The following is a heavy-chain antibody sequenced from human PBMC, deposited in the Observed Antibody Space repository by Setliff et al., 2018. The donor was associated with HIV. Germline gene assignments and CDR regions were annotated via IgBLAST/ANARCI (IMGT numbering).Heavy chain of an antibody. J-gene: IGHJ6*03. D-gene: IGHD2-8*02. CDR3: ARIRGTWSGYYYYYMDV. CDR1: GYTFSRYA. Sequence: GASVKVSCKASGYTFSRYAMHWVRQAPGQRLEWMGWIKAGNGNTKYSQEFQGRVTITRDTSASTAYMELSSLRSDDTAVYYCARIRGTWSGYYYYYMDVWGKGTTVTV. V-gene: IGHV1-3*01. CDR2: IKAGNGNT.